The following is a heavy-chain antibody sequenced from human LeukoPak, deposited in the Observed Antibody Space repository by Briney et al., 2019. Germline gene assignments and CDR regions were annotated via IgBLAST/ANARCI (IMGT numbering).Heavy chain of an antibody. V-gene: IGHV4-59*01. CDR1: GGSISGWY. D-gene: IGHD6-19*01. CDR2: IYDSGTT. J-gene: IGHJ4*02. Sequence: SETLSLTCAVSGGSISGWYWSWIRQPPGKGLEWIGHIYDSGTTNYNPSLKSRVTMSVDSSKNQFSLKLASVTAADTAVYYCARETTLTGYSSGLGFNYWGQGTLVTVSS. CDR3: ARETTLTGYSSGLGFNY.